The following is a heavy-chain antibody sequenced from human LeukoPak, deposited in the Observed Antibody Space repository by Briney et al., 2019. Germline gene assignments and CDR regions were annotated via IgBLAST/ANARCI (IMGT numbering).Heavy chain of an antibody. CDR2: ISGSGSTT. Sequence: GGTLRLSCAASGFTFSSYAMSCVRQAPGKGLEWVSGISGSGSTTYYADSVKGRFTISRDNSKNTLYLQMNSLRAEDTAVYYCAKANSGSASRGYFDYWGQGTLVTVSS. CDR3: AKANSGSASRGYFDY. CDR1: GFTFSSYA. V-gene: IGHV3-23*01. D-gene: IGHD6-25*01. J-gene: IGHJ4*02.